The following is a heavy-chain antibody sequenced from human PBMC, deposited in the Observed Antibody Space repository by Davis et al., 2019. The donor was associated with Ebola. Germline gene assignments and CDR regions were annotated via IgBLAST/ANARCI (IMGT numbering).Heavy chain of an antibody. CDR2: IYHSGSA. CDR3: ARDPRGGKYFDF. V-gene: IGHV4-4*07. CDR1: GDSVSSYY. Sequence: PSETLSLTCDVSGDSVSSYYWAWIRQPAEKGPEWLGRIYHSGSADYNPSLKGRVTMSVDMSKNLFSLRLTSVTAADTAVYYCARDPRGGKYFDFWGQGIMVTVSS. D-gene: IGHD3-10*01. J-gene: IGHJ4*02.